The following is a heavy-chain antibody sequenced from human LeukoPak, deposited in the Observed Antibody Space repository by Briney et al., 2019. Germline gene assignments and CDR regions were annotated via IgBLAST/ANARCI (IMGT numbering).Heavy chain of an antibody. CDR1: GYTFTSYG. V-gene: IGHV7-4-1*02. CDR2: INTNTGNP. J-gene: IGHJ4*02. CDR3: ARPNYYYDSSGYYGGSDFDY. D-gene: IGHD3-22*01. Sequence: ASAKVSCKASGYTFTSYGISWVRQAPGQGLEWMGWINTNTGNPTYAQGFTGRFVFSLDTSVSTAYLQISSLKAEDTAVYYCARPNYYYDSSGYYGGSDFDYWGQGTLVTVSS.